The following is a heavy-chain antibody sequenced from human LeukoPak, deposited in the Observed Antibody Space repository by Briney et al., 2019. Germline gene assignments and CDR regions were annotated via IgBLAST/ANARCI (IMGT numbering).Heavy chain of an antibody. J-gene: IGHJ6*02. D-gene: IGHD3-10*01. CDR2: INHSGST. CDR1: GGSFSGYY. V-gene: IGHV4-34*01. CDR3: ARGPSSYYYGSGSYYNPKYYYGMDV. Sequence: SETLSLTCAVYGGSFSGYYWSWIRQPPGKGLEWIGEINHSGSTNYNPSLKSRVTISVDTSKNQFSLKLSSVTAADTAVYYCARGPSSYYYGSGSYYNPKYYYGMDVWGQGTTVTVSS.